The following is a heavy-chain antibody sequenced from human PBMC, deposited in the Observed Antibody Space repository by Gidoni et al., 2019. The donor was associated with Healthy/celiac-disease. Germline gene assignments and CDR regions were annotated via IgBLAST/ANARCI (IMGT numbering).Heavy chain of an antibody. CDR2: IKSKTDGGTT. J-gene: IGHJ4*02. Sequence: EVKLVESGGGLVKPGGSLRLSCAASGFTFSNAWMSWVRQAPGKGLEWVGRIKSKTDGGTTDYSAPVKGRFTISRDDSKNTLYLQMNSLKTEDTAVYYCTSYYYDSSGYYYFDYWGQGTLVTVSS. D-gene: IGHD3-22*01. CDR3: TSYYYDSSGYYYFDY. CDR1: GFTFSNAW. V-gene: IGHV3-15*01.